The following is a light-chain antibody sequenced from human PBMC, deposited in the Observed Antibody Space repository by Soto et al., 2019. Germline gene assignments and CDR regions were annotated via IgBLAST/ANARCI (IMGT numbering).Light chain of an antibody. J-gene: IGKJ3*01. CDR3: HQYGSSPLFS. CDR2: GAS. CDR1: QSVSSSY. Sequence: ESVLTQSPGTLSLSPGERATLSCRASQSVSSSYLAWYQQKPGQAPRLLIYGASSRATGIPDRFSGSGSGTDFTLTVSRLEPEDFAVYYCHQYGSSPLFSFGPGNKVDIQ. V-gene: IGKV3-20*01.